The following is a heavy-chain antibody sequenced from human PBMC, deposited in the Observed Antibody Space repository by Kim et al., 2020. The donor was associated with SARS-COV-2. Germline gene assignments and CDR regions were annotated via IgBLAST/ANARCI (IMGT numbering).Heavy chain of an antibody. V-gene: IGHV4-61*02. CDR1: GGSISSGSYY. Sequence: SETLSLTCTVSGGSISSGSYYWSWIRQPAGKGLEWIGRIYTSGSTNYNPSLKSRVTISVDTSKNQFSLKLSSVTAADTAVYYCARSQYRVGGTLFDYWGQGTLVTVSS. CDR2: IYTSGST. D-gene: IGHD3-16*01. J-gene: IGHJ4*02. CDR3: ARSQYRVGGTLFDY.